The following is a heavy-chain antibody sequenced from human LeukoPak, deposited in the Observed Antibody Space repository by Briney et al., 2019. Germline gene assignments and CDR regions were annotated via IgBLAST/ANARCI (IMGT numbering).Heavy chain of an antibody. V-gene: IGHV3-23*01. J-gene: IGHJ4*02. CDR3: ARQPQYYYDSSAYWNY. CDR2: ISGSGGST. D-gene: IGHD3-22*01. Sequence: GGSLRLSCAASGFIVSGDFMSWVRQAPGKGLEWVSAISGSGGSTYYADSVKGRFTISRDNSKNILYLQMSSLRAEDTAVYYCARQPQYYYDSSAYWNYWGQGTLVTVSS. CDR1: GFIVSGDF.